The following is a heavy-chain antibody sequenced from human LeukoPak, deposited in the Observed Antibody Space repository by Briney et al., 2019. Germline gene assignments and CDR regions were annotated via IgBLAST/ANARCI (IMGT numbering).Heavy chain of an antibody. J-gene: IGHJ6*03. CDR1: GFTSSDYW. CDR3: ARDQRYRSRKNYYYYMDV. V-gene: IGHV3-7*01. D-gene: IGHD6-13*01. CDR2: ISEDGSDK. Sequence: QSGGSLRLSCAASGFTSSDYWMSWVRQAPGKGLECVASISEDGSDKYYVDSVKGRFTMSRDNAKNSLHLEMNSLRAEDTAVYYCARDQRYRSRKNYYYYMDVWGKGTTVTVSS.